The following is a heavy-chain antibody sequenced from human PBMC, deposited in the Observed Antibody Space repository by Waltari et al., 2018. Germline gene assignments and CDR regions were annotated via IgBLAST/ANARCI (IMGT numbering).Heavy chain of an antibody. Sequence: EVQLVESGGGLIQPGGSLRLSCAASGIIVSANYMNWVRQAPGKGTQWVLDIYSAGRTYSGDSVKGRFTISRDNTKNTVYLQMNNWKTEDTAVYYWARPGEGPSSHWGQGTLVTVSS. CDR2: IYSAGRT. CDR1: GIIVSANY. CDR3: ARPGEGPSSH. J-gene: IGHJ4*02. D-gene: IGHD4-17*01. V-gene: IGHV3-53*01.